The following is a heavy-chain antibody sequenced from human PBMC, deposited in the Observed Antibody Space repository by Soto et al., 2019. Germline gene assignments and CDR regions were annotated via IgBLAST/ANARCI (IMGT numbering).Heavy chain of an antibody. J-gene: IGHJ6*02. CDR1: GYSFTSYW. Sequence: PGESLKISCKGSGYSFTSYWIGWVRQMPGKGLEWMGIIYPGDSDTRYSPSFQGQVTISADKSISTAYLQWSSLKASDTAMYYCARQVAAARSYYYGMDVWGQGTTVTVSS. V-gene: IGHV5-51*01. CDR3: ARQVAAARSYYYGMDV. D-gene: IGHD6-13*01. CDR2: IYPGDSDT.